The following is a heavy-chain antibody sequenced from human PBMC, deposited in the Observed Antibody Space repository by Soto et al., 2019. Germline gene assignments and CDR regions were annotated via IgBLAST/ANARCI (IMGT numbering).Heavy chain of an antibody. Sequence: EMQLVESGGGLVQPGGSLRLSCVASGFTFNHYWMSWVRQAPGKGLEWVASIKQDGSEENYVDSVKGRFAISRDNAKNSLYLQMESLRSEDTALYYCARDLSPGNILTGYLFLGGGNDIWGLGTLVTVSP. CDR1: GFTFNHYW. J-gene: IGHJ4*02. CDR2: IKQDGSEE. V-gene: IGHV3-7*01. D-gene: IGHD3-9*01. CDR3: ARDLSPGNILTGYLFLGGGNDI.